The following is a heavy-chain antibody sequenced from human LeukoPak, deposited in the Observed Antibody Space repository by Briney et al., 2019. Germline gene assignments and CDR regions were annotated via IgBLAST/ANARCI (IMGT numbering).Heavy chain of an antibody. V-gene: IGHV3-30*19. CDR3: ARERFYYDSSGYPKSYGMDV. CDR1: GFTFSSYG. J-gene: IGHJ6*02. CDR2: ISYDGSNK. Sequence: GGSLRLSCAASGFTFSSYGMHWVRQAPGKGLEWVAVISYDGSNKYYADSVKGRFTISRDNSKNTLYLQMNSLRAEDTAVYYCARERFYYDSSGYPKSYGMDVWGQGTTVTVSS. D-gene: IGHD3-22*01.